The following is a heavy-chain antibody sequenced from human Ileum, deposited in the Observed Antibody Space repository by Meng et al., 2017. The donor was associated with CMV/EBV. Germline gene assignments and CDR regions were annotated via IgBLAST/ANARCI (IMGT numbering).Heavy chain of an antibody. D-gene: IGHD3-9*01. CDR1: GGSFSGYY. CDR2: INQCGST. CDR3: ARGQYYDVLTGRYNNWFDP. J-gene: IGHJ5*02. Sequence: QVQLQQWGAGLLKPSETLSLTCAVYGGSFSGYYWSWIRQPPGKGLEWIGEINQCGSTNYNPSLKSRVTISGEMSKNQFYLKLSSVTAADTDVYYCARGQYYDVLTGRYNNWFDPWGQGTLVTVSS. V-gene: IGHV4-34*02.